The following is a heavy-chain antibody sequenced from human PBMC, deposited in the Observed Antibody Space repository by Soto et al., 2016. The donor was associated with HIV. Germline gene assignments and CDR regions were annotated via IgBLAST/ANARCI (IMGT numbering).Heavy chain of an antibody. CDR1: GYSITSGYY. Sequence: QVQLQESGPGLVKPSETLSLTCPVSGYSITSGYYWGWIRQPPGKGLEWLGSIYHTGNTYYNPFLTSRLTISVDTSKNQFSLQVSSVTGADTAVYYCARDLGEWNLRGGYFDYWGQGPWSPSPQ. D-gene: IGHD3-16*01. CDR2: IYHTGNT. V-gene: IGHV4-38-2*02. J-gene: IGHJ4*03. CDR3: ARDLGEWNLRGGYFDY.